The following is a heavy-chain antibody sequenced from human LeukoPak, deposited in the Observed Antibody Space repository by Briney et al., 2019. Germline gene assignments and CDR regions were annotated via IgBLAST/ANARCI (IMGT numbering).Heavy chain of an antibody. J-gene: IGHJ4*02. CDR2: INPRGGST. Sequence: ASVKVSCKASGYTFTSYYMHWVRPAPEQGLEWMGIINPRGGSTNYAQMFQGTVTMTRDTSTSTVYMELSSLRSEDTAVYYCARDLSSSWYFDYWGQGTLVTVSS. CDR1: GYTFTSYY. V-gene: IGHV1-46*01. D-gene: IGHD6-13*01. CDR3: ARDLSSSWYFDY.